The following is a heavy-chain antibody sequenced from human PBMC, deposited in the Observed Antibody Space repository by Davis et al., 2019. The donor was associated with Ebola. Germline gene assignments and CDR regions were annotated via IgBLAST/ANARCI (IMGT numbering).Heavy chain of an antibody. D-gene: IGHD3-9*01. CDR3: AKDTTEYYDILTGYIDY. Sequence: GESLKISCAASGFTFSSYGMHWVRQAPGKGLEWVAFIRYDGSNKYYADSVKGRFTISRDNSKNTLYLQMNSLRAEDTAVYYCAKDTTEYYDILTGYIDYWGQGTLVTVSS. CDR2: IRYDGSNK. J-gene: IGHJ4*02. V-gene: IGHV3-30*02. CDR1: GFTFSSYG.